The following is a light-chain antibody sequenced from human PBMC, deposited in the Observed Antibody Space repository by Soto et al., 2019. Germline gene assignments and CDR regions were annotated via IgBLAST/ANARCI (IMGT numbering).Light chain of an antibody. J-gene: IGLJ3*02. CDR2: EDN. Sequence: QSALTQPAAVSGSPGQSITISCTGTSSDVGSYNLVSWYQQHPGTAPKLMISEDNKRASGVSNRFSGSTSGITASLTISVLQAEDEADYYSCSHAGRSTWVFGGGTKLTVL. V-gene: IGLV2-23*01. CDR3: CSHAGRSTWV. CDR1: SSDVGSYNL.